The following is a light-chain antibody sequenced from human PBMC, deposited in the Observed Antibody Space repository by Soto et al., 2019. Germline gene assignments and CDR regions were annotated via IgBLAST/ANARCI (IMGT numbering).Light chain of an antibody. CDR3: TPYPRSSSSV. CDR1: SSDGGGYNY. V-gene: IGLV2-14*04. Sequence: TSSDGGGYNYVSWYQQHPGKAPKLMVYAVSNRPSGVSNRFSGSKSGNTASLTISLLHAQDAADYYSTPYPRSSSSVFPTATYLPVL. CDR2: AVS. J-gene: IGLJ1*01.